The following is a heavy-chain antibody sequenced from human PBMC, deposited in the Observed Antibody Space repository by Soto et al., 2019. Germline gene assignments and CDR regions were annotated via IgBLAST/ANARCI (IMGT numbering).Heavy chain of an antibody. J-gene: IGHJ4*02. CDR2: IIPMFGTA. CDR3: ASVGPAHYYDSSGYYSPLDY. D-gene: IGHD3-22*01. CDR1: GDTFSSYA. V-gene: IGHV1-69*01. Sequence: QVQLVQSGAEVKKPGSSVKVSCKASGDTFSSYAINWVRQAPGQGLEWMGGIIPMFGTANYAQKFKGRVTITAGESTSTVYMELSILRSEDTAVYYCASVGPAHYYDSSGYYSPLDYWGQGTLVTVSS.